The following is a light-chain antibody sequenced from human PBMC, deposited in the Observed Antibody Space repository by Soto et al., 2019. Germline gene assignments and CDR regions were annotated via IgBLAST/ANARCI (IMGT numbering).Light chain of an antibody. CDR3: HQYGSSPAT. J-gene: IGKJ1*01. CDR1: QSVSSY. Sequence: EIVMTQSPATLSVSPGERATLSCRASQSVSSYLAWYQQRRGQAPKLLIYGATSRATGIPDRFSGSGSGTDFTLTISRLEPEDFAVYYCHQYGSSPATFGQGTKVDIK. V-gene: IGKV3-20*01. CDR2: GAT.